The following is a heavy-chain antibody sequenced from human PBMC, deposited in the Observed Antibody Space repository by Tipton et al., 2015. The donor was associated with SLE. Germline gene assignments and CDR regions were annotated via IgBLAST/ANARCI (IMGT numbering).Heavy chain of an antibody. CDR3: AREGRREQLALDY. CDR1: GGSISSHY. D-gene: IGHD6-6*01. J-gene: IGHJ4*02. CDR2: SYYSGST. V-gene: IGHV4-59*11. Sequence: TLSLTCTVSGGSISSHYWSWIRQPPGKGLEWIGYSYYSGSTNYNPSLKSRVTISVDTSKNQFSLKLSSVTAADTAVYYCAREGRREQLALDYWGQGTLVTVSS.